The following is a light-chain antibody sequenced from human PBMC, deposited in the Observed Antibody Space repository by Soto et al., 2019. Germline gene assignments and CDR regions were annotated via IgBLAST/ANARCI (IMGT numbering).Light chain of an antibody. V-gene: IGKV1-39*01. Sequence: DSHMTQSPSSLSASVGDRVTVTCRASHNINTYVNWYLQKPGKAPDLLIYAASSLQSGVPSRFSGSGSGTDFTLTITGLHLEDFATYYCQQNHSSPITFGQGTRLE. CDR2: AAS. J-gene: IGKJ5*01. CDR1: HNINTY. CDR3: QQNHSSPIT.